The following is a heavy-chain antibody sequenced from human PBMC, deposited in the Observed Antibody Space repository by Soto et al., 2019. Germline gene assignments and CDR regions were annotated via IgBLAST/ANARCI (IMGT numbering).Heavy chain of an antibody. CDR3: VKQRAAGHYYYHYGMDV. D-gene: IGHD6-13*01. CDR1: GFSFRSYA. J-gene: IGHJ6*02. V-gene: IGHV3-23*01. Sequence: EVQVLESGGGLVQPGGSLRLSCEASGFSFRSYAMNWVRQAPGRGLEWVSVLSGSGSEAYYADSVKGRFTISRDNSNNTLYLQMKSLRVDDTAVYYCVKQRAAGHYYYHYGMDVWGPGTTVTVSS. CDR2: LSGSGSEA.